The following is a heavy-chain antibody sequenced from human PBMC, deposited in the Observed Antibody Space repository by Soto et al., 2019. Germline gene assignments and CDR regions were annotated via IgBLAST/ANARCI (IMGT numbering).Heavy chain of an antibody. Sequence: QVQLVQSGAEVKKPGASVKVSCKASGYTFTSYDINWVRQATGQGLEWMGWMNPNSGNTGYAQKFQGRVTITSNTSRHPADMELNRLRSDGTDVYYCARGGAIFFWSGFYSEMGYWGQGTLVTVSS. J-gene: IGHJ4*02. CDR2: MNPNSGNT. CDR3: ARGGAIFFWSGFYSEMGY. V-gene: IGHV1-8*01. D-gene: IGHD3-3*01. CDR1: GYTFTSYD.